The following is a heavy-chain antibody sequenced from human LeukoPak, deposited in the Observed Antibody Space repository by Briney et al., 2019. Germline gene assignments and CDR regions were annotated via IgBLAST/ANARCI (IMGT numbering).Heavy chain of an antibody. D-gene: IGHD3-10*01. Sequence: ASVKVSCKASGYTFTSYYMHWVRQAPGQGLEWMGIINPGGGSTSYAQKFQGRVTMTRDTSTSTVYMELSSLRSEDTAVYYCARSYYGSGSYYTVDYWGQGTLVTVSS. CDR3: ARSYYGSGSYYTVDY. CDR1: GYTFTSYY. CDR2: INPGGGST. J-gene: IGHJ4*02. V-gene: IGHV1-46*01.